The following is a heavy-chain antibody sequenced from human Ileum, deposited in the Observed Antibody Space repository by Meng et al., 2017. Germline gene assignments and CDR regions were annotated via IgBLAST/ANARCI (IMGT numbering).Heavy chain of an antibody. V-gene: IGHV4-61*08. CDR3: ARDHMGSLDY. CDR2: AST. CDR1: GCSVSLAGYQ. D-gene: IGHD1-26*01. Sequence: VQLQESGPGLVRPSETPSLICTVSGCSVSLAGYQWGWIRQPPGKGLEWIGYASTNYNPSLKSRVTISLDTTRNQFSLSLSSVTAADTAVYYCARDHMGSLDYWGQGILVTVSS. J-gene: IGHJ4*02.